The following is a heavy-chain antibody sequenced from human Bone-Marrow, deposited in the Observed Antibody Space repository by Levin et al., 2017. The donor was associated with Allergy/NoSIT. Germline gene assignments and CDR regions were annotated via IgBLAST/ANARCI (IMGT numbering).Heavy chain of an antibody. CDR1: GDSVSSNSAA. D-gene: IGHD6-19*01. CDR2: TYYRSKWYN. J-gene: IGHJ4*02. CDR3: ARDPMGERAVAGTEFDY. Sequence: RSQTLSLTCAISGDSVSSNSAAWNWIRQSPSRGLEWLGRTYYRSKWYNDYAVSVKSRITINPDTSKNQFSLQLNSVTPEDTAVYYCARDPMGERAVAGTEFDYWGQGTLVTVSS. V-gene: IGHV6-1*01.